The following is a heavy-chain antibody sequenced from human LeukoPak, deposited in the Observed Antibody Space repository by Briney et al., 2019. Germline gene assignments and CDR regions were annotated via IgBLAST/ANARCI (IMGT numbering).Heavy chain of an antibody. CDR2: IKQNGIEK. J-gene: IGHJ4*02. CDR1: GFTFSDYW. Sequence: GGSLRLSCATSGFTFSDYWMSWVRQAPGKRLEWVANIKQNGIEKYHVDSVKGRFTISRDNAKNSLDLQMTSLRVEDTAMYYCARARNKSGCPYYFDSWGQGTLVTVSS. D-gene: IGHD2/OR15-2a*01. CDR3: ARARNKSGCPYYFDS. V-gene: IGHV3-7*03.